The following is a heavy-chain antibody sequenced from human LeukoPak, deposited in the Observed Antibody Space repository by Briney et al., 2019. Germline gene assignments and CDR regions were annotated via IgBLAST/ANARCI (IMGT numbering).Heavy chain of an antibody. D-gene: IGHD6-6*01. CDR2: IKHSGST. CDR3: ARQGPTKHNGIAACRQTRFYYYGMDV. V-gene: IGHV4-34*01. J-gene: IGHJ6*02. Sequence: SETLSLTCAVYGGSFSGYYWSWIRQPPGKGLEWIGEIKHSGSTNYNPSLKSRVTISVDTSKNQFSLKLSSVTAADTAVYYCARQGPTKHNGIAACRQTRFYYYGMDVWGQGTTVTVSS. CDR1: GGSFSGYY.